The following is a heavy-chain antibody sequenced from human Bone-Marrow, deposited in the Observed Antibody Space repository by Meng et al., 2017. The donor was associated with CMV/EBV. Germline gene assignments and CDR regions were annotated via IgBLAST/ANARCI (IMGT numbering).Heavy chain of an antibody. Sequence: SETLSLTCTVSGGSVSSGSYYWSWIRQPPGKGLEWIGYIYYSGSTNYNPSLKSRVTISVDTSKNQFTLKLSSVPAADTAVYYCAREVVGVPAAISWFDPWGQGTLVTVSS. D-gene: IGHD2-2*02. J-gene: IGHJ5*02. CDR2: IYYSGST. V-gene: IGHV4-61*01. CDR1: GGSVSSGSYY. CDR3: AREVVGVPAAISWFDP.